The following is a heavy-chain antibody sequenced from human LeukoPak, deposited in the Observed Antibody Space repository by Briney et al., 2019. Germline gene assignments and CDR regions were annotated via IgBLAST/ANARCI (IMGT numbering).Heavy chain of an antibody. J-gene: IGHJ4*02. V-gene: IGHV3-23*01. Sequence: GGSLRLSCAASGFTFSSYAMSWVRQAPGKGLEWVSAISGSGGSTYYADSVKGRFTISRDNSKNTLYLQMNSLRAEDTAVYYCAKDKGLYSRSWYGLGTFDYWGQGTLVTVSS. D-gene: IGHD6-13*01. CDR3: AKDKGLYSRSWYGLGTFDY. CDR2: ISGSGGST. CDR1: GFTFSSYA.